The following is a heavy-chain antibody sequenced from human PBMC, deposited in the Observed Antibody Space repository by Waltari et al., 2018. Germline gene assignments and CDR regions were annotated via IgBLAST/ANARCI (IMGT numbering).Heavy chain of an antibody. J-gene: IGHJ6*03. D-gene: IGHD6-19*01. Sequence: EVQLIQSGAEVQKPWATVKISCKVSGYTFTDYYIHWVQQAPGKGLEWMGLIDPEDGETIYAEKFQGRVTISADTSTDTAYMDLSDLRSDDTAVHYCAREKRTDSGWPRDYDMDVWGKGTTVTVSS. CDR2: IDPEDGET. CDR1: GYTFTDYY. V-gene: IGHV1-69-2*01. CDR3: AREKRTDSGWPRDYDMDV.